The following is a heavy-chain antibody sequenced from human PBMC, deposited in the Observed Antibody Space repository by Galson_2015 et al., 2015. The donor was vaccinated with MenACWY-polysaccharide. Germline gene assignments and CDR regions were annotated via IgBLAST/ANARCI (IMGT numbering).Heavy chain of an antibody. CDR2: INPNSGGT. CDR3: ARVGSSWPNWFDP. V-gene: IGHV1-2*06. J-gene: IGHJ5*02. CDR1: GYTFTGYY. D-gene: IGHD6-13*01. Sequence: SVKVSCKASGYTFTGYYMHWVRQAPGQGLEWMGRINPNSGGTNYAQKFQGRVTMTRDTSISTAYMELSRLRSEDTAVYYCARVGSSWPNWFDPWGQGTLVTVSS.